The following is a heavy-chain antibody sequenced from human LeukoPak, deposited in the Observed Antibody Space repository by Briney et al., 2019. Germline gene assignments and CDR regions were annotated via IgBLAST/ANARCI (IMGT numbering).Heavy chain of an antibody. CDR3: ARDRHLHPPLYSSSWDDAFDI. Sequence: SQTLSLTCTVSGGSISSGGYQWSWIRQPPGKGLEWIGFIYHSGSTYYNPSLKSRVTISVDRSKNQFSLKLSSVTAADTAVYYCARDRHLHPPLYSSSWDDAFDIRGQGTMVTVSS. J-gene: IGHJ3*02. CDR2: IYHSGST. D-gene: IGHD6-13*01. CDR1: GGSISSGGYQ. V-gene: IGHV4-30-2*01.